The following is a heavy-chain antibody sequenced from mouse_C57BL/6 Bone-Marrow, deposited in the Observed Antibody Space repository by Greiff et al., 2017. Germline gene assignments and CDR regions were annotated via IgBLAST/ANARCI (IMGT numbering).Heavy chain of an antibody. D-gene: IGHD2-4*01. V-gene: IGHV6-3*01. CDR1: GFTFSNYW. CDR3: TGDDYDVYWYFDV. J-gene: IGHJ1*03. Sequence: EVKLQESGGGLVQPGGSMKLSCVASGFTFSNYWMNWVRQSPEKGLEWVAQIRLKSDNYATHYAESVKGRFTISRDDSKSSVYLQMNNLRAEDTGIYYCTGDDYDVYWYFDVWGTGTTVTVSS. CDR2: IRLKSDNYAT.